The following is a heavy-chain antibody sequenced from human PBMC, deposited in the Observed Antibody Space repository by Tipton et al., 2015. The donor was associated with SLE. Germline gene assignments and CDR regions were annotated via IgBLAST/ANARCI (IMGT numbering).Heavy chain of an antibody. CDR2: VSYSGVT. CDR1: DDSITTDY. V-gene: IGHV4-59*13. J-gene: IGHJ5*01. Sequence: TLSLTCTVSDDSITTDYWTWIRQPPGKGLEYIGYVSYSGVTNSNPSLQSRVTMSIDASKKQVSLRLSSVTAADTAVYYCARVGRGTAFGEAALDSWGQGTLVTVSS. D-gene: IGHD3-16*01. CDR3: ARVGRGTAFGEAALDS.